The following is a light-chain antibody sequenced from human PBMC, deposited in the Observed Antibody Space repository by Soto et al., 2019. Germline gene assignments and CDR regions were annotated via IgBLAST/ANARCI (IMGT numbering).Light chain of an antibody. V-gene: IGKV3-15*01. CDR2: GES. CDR3: QQYNNWPPLT. Sequence: EMVMTQSPATLSVSPGERATLSCRASQSVSSNLAWYQQKPGQAPRLLIYGESRRATGIPARFSGSGPGTEFTLTISSLLSEDFAVYYCQQYNNWPPLTFGGGTKVEIK. J-gene: IGKJ4*01. CDR1: QSVSSN.